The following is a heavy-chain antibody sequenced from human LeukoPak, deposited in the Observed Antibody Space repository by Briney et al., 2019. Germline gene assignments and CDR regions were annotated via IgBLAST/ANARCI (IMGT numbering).Heavy chain of an antibody. CDR1: GGTFSSYA. CDR3: ARDQGYDILTGYYIHYYYYMDV. V-gene: IGHV1-2*02. J-gene: IGHJ6*03. Sequence: GASVKVSCKASGGTFSSYAISWVRQAPGQGLEWMGWINPNSGGTNYAQKFQGRVTMTRDTSISTAYMELSRLRSDDTAVYYCARDQGYDILTGYYIHYYYYMDVWGKGTTVTVSS. CDR2: INPNSGGT. D-gene: IGHD3-9*01.